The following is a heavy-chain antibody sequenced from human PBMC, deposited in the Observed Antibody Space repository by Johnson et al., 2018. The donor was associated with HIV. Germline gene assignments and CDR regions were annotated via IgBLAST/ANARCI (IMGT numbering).Heavy chain of an antibody. V-gene: IGHV3-15*01. J-gene: IGHJ3*02. CDR3: TTDSTMIVVGPDGFDI. CDR2: IKSKTDGGTT. D-gene: IGHD3-22*01. CDR1: GFTFSNAW. Sequence: EKLVESGGDLVKPGGSLRLSCAASGFTFSNAWMNWVRQAPGKGLEWVGRIKSKTDGGTTDYAAPVKGRFTISRDDSKNTLYLQMNSLKIEDTAVYYCTTDSTMIVVGPDGFDIWGQGTMVTVSS.